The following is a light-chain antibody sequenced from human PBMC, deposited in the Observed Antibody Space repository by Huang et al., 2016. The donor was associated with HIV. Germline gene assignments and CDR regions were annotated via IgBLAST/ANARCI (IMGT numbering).Light chain of an antibody. J-gene: IGKJ1*01. V-gene: IGKV3-11*01. CDR1: QSVSSN. CDR2: AAS. CDR3: QQHSNWPRT. Sequence: EIVLTQSPATLSLSPGERATLSCRASQSVSSNLAWYQQKPGQAPRLLIYAASNRATGIPASFSGSGSGTDFIRTISSLEPEDFAVYYCQQHSNWPRTFGQGTKVEIK.